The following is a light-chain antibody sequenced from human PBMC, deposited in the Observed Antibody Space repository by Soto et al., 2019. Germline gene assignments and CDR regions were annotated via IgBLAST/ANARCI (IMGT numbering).Light chain of an antibody. CDR2: DAP. J-gene: IGKJ4*01. Sequence: EIVLTQSPATLSLSPGERATLSCRASQSVNNYLAWYQQKPGQAPRLLIYDAPSRATDIPARFSGSGSGTDFTLTISSLEPEDFATYYCHQRSNWPLTFGGGNKVEIK. V-gene: IGKV3-11*01. CDR1: QSVNNY. CDR3: HQRSNWPLT.